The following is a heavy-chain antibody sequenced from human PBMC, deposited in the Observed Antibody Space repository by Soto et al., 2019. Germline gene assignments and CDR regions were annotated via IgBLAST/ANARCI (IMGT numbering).Heavy chain of an antibody. D-gene: IGHD5-12*01. CDR3: AGRRRDGYNLYAFDI. CDR2: IIPIFGTA. Sequence: QVQLVQSGAEVKKPGSSVKVSCKASGGTFSTYTISWVRQAPGQGLEWMGGIIPIFGTANYTQKFQGRVTITADESTTTAYMELSSLRSEDTAVYYCAGRRRDGYNLYAFDIWGQGTMVTVSS. CDR1: GGTFSTYT. J-gene: IGHJ3*02. V-gene: IGHV1-69*01.